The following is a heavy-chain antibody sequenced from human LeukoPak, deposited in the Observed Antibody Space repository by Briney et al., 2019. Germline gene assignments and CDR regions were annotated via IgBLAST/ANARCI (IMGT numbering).Heavy chain of an antibody. CDR3: AREGGSYDYVWGSYRYHDAFDI. CDR1: GDYISSSSYY. Sequence: SETLSLTCAVSGDYISSSSYYWGWIRQSPGTGLEWIGDIYHSGRTYYNPSLKSRVAISIDTSKNQFSLRLRSMTAADTAVYYCAREGGSYDYVWGSYRYHDAFDIWGQGTMVTVSS. J-gene: IGHJ3*02. D-gene: IGHD3-16*02. V-gene: IGHV4-39*02. CDR2: IYHSGRT.